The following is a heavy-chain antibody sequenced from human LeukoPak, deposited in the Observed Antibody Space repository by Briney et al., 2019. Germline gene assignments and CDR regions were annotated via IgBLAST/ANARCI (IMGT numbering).Heavy chain of an antibody. V-gene: IGHV3-23*01. J-gene: IGHJ4*02. CDR2: ISGSGGRT. CDR1: GFTFNSYA. CDR3: AREDSGSYYSDY. Sequence: GGSLRLSCAASGFTFNSYAMSWVRQAPGKGLEWVSVISGSGGRTYYADSVKGRFTISRDNSKNTLYLQMNSLRAEDTAIYYCAREDSGSYYSDYWGQGTLVTVSS. D-gene: IGHD1-26*01.